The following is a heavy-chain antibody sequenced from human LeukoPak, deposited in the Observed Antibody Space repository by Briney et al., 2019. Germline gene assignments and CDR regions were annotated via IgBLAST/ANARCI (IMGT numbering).Heavy chain of an antibody. Sequence: GSLRLSCAASGFTFSSYWMSWVRQPPGKALEWIGNIFYSGSTYYSPSLKSRVTISLDTSRNQFSLKLNSVTAADTAVYYCVKSNGYGLIDIWGQGTMVTVSS. CDR3: VKSNGYGLIDI. J-gene: IGHJ3*02. CDR1: GFTFSSYW. CDR2: IFYSGST. V-gene: IGHV4-59*12. D-gene: IGHD3-22*01.